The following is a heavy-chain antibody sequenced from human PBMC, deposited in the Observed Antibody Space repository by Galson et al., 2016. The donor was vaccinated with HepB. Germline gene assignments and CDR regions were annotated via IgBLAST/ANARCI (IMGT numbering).Heavy chain of an antibody. CDR2: IRGYSVNT. CDR3: ARDIVLMVFSADYYYHGMDV. V-gene: IGHV1-18*01. J-gene: IGHJ6*02. D-gene: IGHD2-8*01. Sequence: SGYTFTRYGISWVRLASGQGLEWMGGIRGYSVNTNYARKFQGRVTLTTNTSTSTAYMELRSLRSDDTAVYYCARDIVLMVFSADYYYHGMDVWGQGTTVTVSS. CDR1: GYTFTRYG.